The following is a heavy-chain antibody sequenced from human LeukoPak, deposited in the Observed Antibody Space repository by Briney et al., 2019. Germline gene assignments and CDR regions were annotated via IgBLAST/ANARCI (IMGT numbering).Heavy chain of an antibody. D-gene: IGHD3-3*01. CDR2: IYYSGST. CDR1: GGSISSYY. CDR3: ANVITLSGYPVY. V-gene: IGHV4-59*01. Sequence: SETLSLTCTVSGGSISSYYWSWIRQPPGKGLEWIGYIYYSGSTNYNPSLKSRVTISVDTSKNQFSLKLSSVTAADTAVYYCANVITLSGYPVYWGQGTLVTVSS. J-gene: IGHJ4*02.